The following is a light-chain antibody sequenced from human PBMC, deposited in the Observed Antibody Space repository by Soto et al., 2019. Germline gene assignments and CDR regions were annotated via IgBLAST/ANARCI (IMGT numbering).Light chain of an antibody. CDR1: QSVSSRS. V-gene: IGKV3-20*01. Sequence: EMVLTQSPGTLSLSPGERATLSCRASQSVSSRSVAWYQQKPGQAPMLLIYGTSVRPTGIPDRFSGSGSGTDFSLTITRLEPEAFAVEYCQQYGSSPPDTFGQGTKVEIK. CDR2: GTS. J-gene: IGKJ2*01. CDR3: QQYGSSPPDT.